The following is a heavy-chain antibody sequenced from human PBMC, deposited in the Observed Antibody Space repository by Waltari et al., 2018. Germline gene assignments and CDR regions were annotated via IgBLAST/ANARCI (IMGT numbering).Heavy chain of an antibody. CDR1: GFTFSPYW. CDR2: INGDSSNT. V-gene: IGHV3-74*01. D-gene: IGHD2-15*01. J-gene: IGHJ3*02. Sequence: EVQLGESGGGLVQPGGSLRLSCAASGFTFSPYWMHWVRQAPGKGRVGVSQINGDSSNTIYADSVKGRFTISRDNSKNTLYLQMNSLRGEDTAVYYCVRDRGSPDSFDSWGQGTLVTVSS. CDR3: VRDRGSPDSFDS.